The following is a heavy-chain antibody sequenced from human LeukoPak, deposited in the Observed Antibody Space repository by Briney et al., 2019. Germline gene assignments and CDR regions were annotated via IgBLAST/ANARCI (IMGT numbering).Heavy chain of an antibody. J-gene: IGHJ4*02. CDR3: ARVGVDDSGNIIKYFFDY. D-gene: IGHD4-23*01. CDR2: IYYSGSA. Sequence: SETLPLTCTVSGYSISSGYYWDWIRQPPGKGLEWIGNIYYSGSANYNPSLKSRVIISVDTSKNQFSLKLSPVTAADTAVYYCARVGVDDSGNIIKYFFDYWGQGTLVTVSS. V-gene: IGHV4-38-2*02. CDR1: GYSISSGYY.